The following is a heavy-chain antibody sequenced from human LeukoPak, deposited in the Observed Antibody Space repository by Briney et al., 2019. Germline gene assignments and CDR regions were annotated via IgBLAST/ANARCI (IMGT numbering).Heavy chain of an antibody. CDR2: IYPGDSDT. Sequence: GASLKISCKGSGSSFTSYWIGWVRQMPGKGLEWMGIIYPGDSDTRYSPSFQGQVTISADKSISTAYLQWGSLKASDTAMYYCARRPGYGGSHFDYWGQGTLVTVSS. D-gene: IGHD4-23*01. J-gene: IGHJ4*02. CDR1: GSSFTSYW. V-gene: IGHV5-51*01. CDR3: ARRPGYGGSHFDY.